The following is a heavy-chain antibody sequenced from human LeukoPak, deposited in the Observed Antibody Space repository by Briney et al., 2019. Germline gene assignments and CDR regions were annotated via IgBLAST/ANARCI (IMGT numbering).Heavy chain of an antibody. Sequence: ASVKVSCKASGYTFTSYGISWVRQAPGQGLEWMGWISAYNGNTNYAQKLQGRVTMTTDTSTSTAYMELRSLRSDDTAVYYCARVTRYYYDSSGYYYQRPFDYWGQGTLVTVSS. J-gene: IGHJ4*02. V-gene: IGHV1-18*01. CDR2: ISAYNGNT. D-gene: IGHD3-22*01. CDR3: ARVTRYYYDSSGYYYQRPFDY. CDR1: GYTFTSYG.